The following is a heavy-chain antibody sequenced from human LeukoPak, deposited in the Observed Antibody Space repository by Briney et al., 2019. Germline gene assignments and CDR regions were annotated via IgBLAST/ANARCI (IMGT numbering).Heavy chain of an antibody. CDR1: AFTFSSYW. J-gene: IGHJ6*03. CDR2: IKQDGSEK. Sequence: GGSLRLSCVGSAFTFSSYWMSWVRQAPGKGLEWVANIKQDGSEKYYVDSVKGRFTVSRDNARNSLYLQMNSLRAEDTAVYYCARVKQRLVRLLGRDSTYNYYYYTDVWGKGTTVTVSS. CDR3: ARVKQRLVRLLGRDSTYNYYYYTDV. V-gene: IGHV3-7*01. D-gene: IGHD6-13*01.